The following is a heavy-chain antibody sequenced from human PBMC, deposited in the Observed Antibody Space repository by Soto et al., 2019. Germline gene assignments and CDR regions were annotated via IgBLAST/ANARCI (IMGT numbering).Heavy chain of an antibody. CDR1: GGSFSGYY. Sequence: SETLSLTCAVYGGSFSGYYWSWIRQPPGKGLEWIGEINHSGSTNYIPSLKSRVTISVDTSKNQFSLKLSSVTAADTAVYYCASRCTVTTKPKTRRYNWFDPWGQGTLVTVSS. J-gene: IGHJ5*02. CDR3: ASRCTVTTKPKTRRYNWFDP. CDR2: INHSGST. V-gene: IGHV4-34*01. D-gene: IGHD4-17*01.